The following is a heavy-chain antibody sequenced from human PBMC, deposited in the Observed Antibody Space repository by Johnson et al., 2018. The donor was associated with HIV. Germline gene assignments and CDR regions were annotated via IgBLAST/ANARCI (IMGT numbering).Heavy chain of an antibody. CDR3: ARDSNRYAFDI. V-gene: IGHV3-66*01. J-gene: IGHJ3*02. D-gene: IGHD2-8*01. CDR1: GFIVSSNY. CDR2: IYSGGST. Sequence: VQLVESGGGLVQPGGSLRLSCAASGFIVSSNYMNWVRHAPGKGLEWVSVIYSGGSTYHADSVKGRFIISRDNSKNSLFLQMNSLRAEDTAVYYCARDSNRYAFDIWGQGTMVTVSS.